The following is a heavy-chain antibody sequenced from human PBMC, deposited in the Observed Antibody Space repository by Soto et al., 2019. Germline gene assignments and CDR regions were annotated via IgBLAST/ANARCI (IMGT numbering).Heavy chain of an antibody. Sequence: PSETLSLTCTVSGGSISSYYWSWIRQPPGKGLEWIGYVYYSGSTNYNPSLKSRVTISVDTSKNQFSLKLSSVTAADTAVYYCARDYYDSSGYYPFDYWGQGTLVTVSS. CDR2: VYYSGST. V-gene: IGHV4-59*01. D-gene: IGHD3-22*01. J-gene: IGHJ4*02. CDR3: ARDYYDSSGYYPFDY. CDR1: GGSISSYY.